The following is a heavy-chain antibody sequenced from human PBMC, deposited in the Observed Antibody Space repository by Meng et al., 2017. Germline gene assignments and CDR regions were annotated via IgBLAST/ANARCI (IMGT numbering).Heavy chain of an antibody. V-gene: IGHV1-8*01. Sequence: ASVKVSCKASGYTFTSYDINWVRQATGQGLEWMGWMNPTSGNTGYAQKFQGRVTITADESTSTAYMELSSLRSEDTAVYYCASDTYCSSTSCYGWGGYYYYGMDVWGQGTTVTVSS. J-gene: IGHJ6*02. CDR1: GYTFTSYD. CDR2: MNPTSGNT. D-gene: IGHD2-2*01. CDR3: ASDTYCSSTSCYGWGGYYYYGMDV.